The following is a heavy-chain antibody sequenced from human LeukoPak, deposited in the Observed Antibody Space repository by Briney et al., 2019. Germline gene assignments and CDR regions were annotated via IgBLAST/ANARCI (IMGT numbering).Heavy chain of an antibody. D-gene: IGHD5-12*01. V-gene: IGHV3-74*01. J-gene: IGHJ4*02. Sequence: GGSLRLSCAASGFTFSSYWMHWVRQAPGEGLVWVSRINTGGSSTSYAVSVKGRFTISRDNAKNALYLQMNSLRAEDTAVYYCARDMGYSGYPNWGQGTLVTVSS. CDR1: GFTFSSYW. CDR3: ARDMGYSGYPN. CDR2: INTGGSST.